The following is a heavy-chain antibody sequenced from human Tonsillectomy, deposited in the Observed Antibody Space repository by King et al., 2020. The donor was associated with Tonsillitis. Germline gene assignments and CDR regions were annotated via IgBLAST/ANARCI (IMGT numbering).Heavy chain of an antibody. CDR3: ARAAAGLRYFDY. Sequence: VQLVESGGGLVQPGGSLRLSCAASGFTFSSYKMNWVRQAPGKGLEWVSYISSSGITISYSDSVKGRFTISRDNAKNSLYLQMNSLRAEDTAVYYCARAAAGLRYFDYWGQGTLVTVSS. CDR2: ISSSGITI. J-gene: IGHJ4*02. V-gene: IGHV3-48*03. CDR1: GFTFSSYK. D-gene: IGHD6-13*01.